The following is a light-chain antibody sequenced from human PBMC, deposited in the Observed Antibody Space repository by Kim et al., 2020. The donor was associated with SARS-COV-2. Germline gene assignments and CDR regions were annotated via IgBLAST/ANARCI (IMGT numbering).Light chain of an antibody. CDR2: DVS. V-gene: IGLV2-14*04. J-gene: IGLJ3*02. CDR3: SSYTSSSRV. CDR1: SSDVGGYNY. Sequence: PGQSITISCTGTSSDVGGYNYVSWYQQHQGKAPKLMIYDVSKRPSGVSNRFSGSKSGNTASLTISGLQAEDEADYYCSSYTSSSRVFGGGTQLTVL.